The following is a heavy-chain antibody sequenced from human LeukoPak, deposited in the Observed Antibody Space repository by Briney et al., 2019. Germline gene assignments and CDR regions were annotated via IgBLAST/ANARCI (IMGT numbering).Heavy chain of an antibody. J-gene: IGHJ3*02. D-gene: IGHD3-22*01. Sequence: GGSLILSCAASGFTFSSYGMHWVRQAPGKGLEWVAVIWYDGSNKYYADSVKGRFSMSRDNSKSTLYLQMNSLRAEDTAVYYCARDSLPGYYDSSTDAFDIWGQGTMVTVSS. V-gene: IGHV3-33*01. CDR3: ARDSLPGYYDSSTDAFDI. CDR2: IWYDGSNK. CDR1: GFTFSSYG.